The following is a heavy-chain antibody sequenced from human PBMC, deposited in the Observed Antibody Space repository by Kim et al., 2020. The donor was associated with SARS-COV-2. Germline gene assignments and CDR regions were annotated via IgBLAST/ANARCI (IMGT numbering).Heavy chain of an antibody. J-gene: IGHJ5*02. CDR3: ATGLPLAGNWFDP. CDR1: GYTLTDFS. V-gene: IGHV1-24*01. D-gene: IGHD6-19*01. Sequence: ASVKVSCKVSGYTLTDFSMHWVRQAPGKGLEWMGGIDPEDGETSYAQKFQGRVTMTEDTSTDTAYMELSSLRSEDTAVYYCATGLPLAGNWFDPWGQDTLVPVPS. CDR2: IDPEDGET.